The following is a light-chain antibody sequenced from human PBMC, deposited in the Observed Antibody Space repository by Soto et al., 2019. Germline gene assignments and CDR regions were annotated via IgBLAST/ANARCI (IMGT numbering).Light chain of an antibody. CDR3: QHYNSYSEA. CDR1: QTISSW. V-gene: IGKV1-5*03. J-gene: IGKJ1*01. CDR2: KAS. Sequence: DIKMTQSPSTLSGSVGDRVTITCRASQTISSWLAWYQQKPGKAPKLLIYKASTLKSGVPSRFSGSGSGTEFTLTIRSMQTDDFANYYCQHYNSYSEAFGQGTKVDIK.